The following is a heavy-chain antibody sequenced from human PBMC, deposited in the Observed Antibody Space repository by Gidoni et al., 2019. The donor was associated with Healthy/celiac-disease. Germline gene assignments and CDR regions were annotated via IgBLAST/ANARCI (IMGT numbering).Heavy chain of an antibody. CDR1: GCSIRSGDYY. D-gene: IGHD4-17*01. V-gene: IGHV4-30-4*01. CDR2: IYYSGST. Sequence: QVQLQESGPGLVKPSQTLSLTCTVSGCSIRSGDYYWSWIRQPPGKGLEWIGYIYYSGSTYYNPSLKSRVTISVDTSKNQFSLKLSSVTAADTAVYYCARYTTVTLDAFDIWGQGTMVTVSS. J-gene: IGHJ3*02. CDR3: ARYTTVTLDAFDI.